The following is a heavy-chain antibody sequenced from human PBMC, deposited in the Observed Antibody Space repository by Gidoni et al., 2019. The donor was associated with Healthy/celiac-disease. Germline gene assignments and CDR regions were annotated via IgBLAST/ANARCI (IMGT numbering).Heavy chain of an antibody. CDR1: GSTLSSYA. J-gene: IGHJ4*02. Sequence: EAQLLESGGGLVQPGGSLRLSCAASGSTLSSYAMRWVRQAPGKGLEWVSAISGSGGSTYYADSVKGRFTISRDNSKNTLYLQMNSLRAEDTAVYYCAKSGHYYGSGSTFDYWGQGTLVTVSS. CDR2: ISGSGGST. D-gene: IGHD3-10*01. V-gene: IGHV3-23*01. CDR3: AKSGHYYGSGSTFDY.